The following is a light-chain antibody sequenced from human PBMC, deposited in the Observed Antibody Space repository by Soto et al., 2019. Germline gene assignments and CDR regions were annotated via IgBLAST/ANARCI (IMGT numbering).Light chain of an antibody. J-gene: IGKJ2*01. V-gene: IGKV3-20*01. CDR1: QSVSRSN. Sequence: EIVLTQSPGTLSLSPGERATLSCRASQSVSRSNFAWYQQKPGQAPRLLIYGASSRATGIPDRVSGSGSGTDFTLTISRLEPEDFAVYYCQQYARPPFAFGQGTKVDIK. CDR3: QQYARPPFA. CDR2: GAS.